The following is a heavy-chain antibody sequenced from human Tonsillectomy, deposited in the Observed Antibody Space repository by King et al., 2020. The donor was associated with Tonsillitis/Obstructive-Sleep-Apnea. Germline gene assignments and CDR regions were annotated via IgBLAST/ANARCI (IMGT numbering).Heavy chain of an antibody. Sequence: EQLVQSGAEVKKPGESLRISCKGSGYSFTSYWISWVRQMPGKGLEWMGRIDPSDSYTNYSPSFQGHVTISADKSISTAYLQWSRLKASDTAMYYCASQSDHHDSSGYLVDYWGQGTLVTVSS. CDR2: IDPSDSYT. J-gene: IGHJ4*02. CDR1: GYSFTSYW. V-gene: IGHV5-10-1*03. CDR3: ASQSDHHDSSGYLVDY. D-gene: IGHD3-22*01.